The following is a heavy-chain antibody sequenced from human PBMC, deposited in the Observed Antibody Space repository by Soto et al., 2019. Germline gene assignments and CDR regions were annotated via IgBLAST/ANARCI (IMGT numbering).Heavy chain of an antibody. J-gene: IGHJ4*02. D-gene: IGHD4-17*01. CDR3: ARGPDDSDVPRWDQ. Sequence: QVQLVQSGPEVRKPGASVRLSCATSGYNFNQYYIHWVRQAPGQGLEWMGIINLRGGTTEYAHKFRGRGTVTGDTSTRTAYMELSSLRSEDTAVDFCARGPDDSDVPRWDQWGQGTLITVSS. CDR2: INLRGGTT. V-gene: IGHV1-46*02. CDR1: GYNFNQYY.